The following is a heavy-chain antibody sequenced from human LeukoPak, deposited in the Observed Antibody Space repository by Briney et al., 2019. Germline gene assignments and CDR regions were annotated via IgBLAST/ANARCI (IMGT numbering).Heavy chain of an antibody. V-gene: IGHV4-39*07. CDR1: GGSISSSSYY. D-gene: IGHD6-19*01. CDR2: IYYSGST. J-gene: IGHJ4*02. CDR3: ARIPCIAVAGTVGGFDY. Sequence: SETLSLTCTVSGGSISSSSYYWGWIRQPPGKGLEWIGSIYYSGSTYYNPSLKSRVTISVDTSKNQFSLKLSSVTAADTAVYYCARIPCIAVAGTVGGFDYWGQGTLVTVSS.